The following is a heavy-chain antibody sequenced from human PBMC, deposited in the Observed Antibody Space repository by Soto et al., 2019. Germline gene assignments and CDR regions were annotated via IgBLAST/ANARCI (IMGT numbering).Heavy chain of an antibody. V-gene: IGHV4-59*08. Sequence: PSETLSLTCTVSGDSISTDYWSWIRQSPGKGLEWIGFIYYGGSTNYNPSLKSRVTISVHTPKNQFSLKLSSVTAADTAVYYCAKNWNWGSLVHWGQGTLVTVSS. D-gene: IGHD7-27*01. J-gene: IGHJ4*02. CDR2: IYYGGST. CDR1: GDSISTDY. CDR3: AKNWNWGSLVH.